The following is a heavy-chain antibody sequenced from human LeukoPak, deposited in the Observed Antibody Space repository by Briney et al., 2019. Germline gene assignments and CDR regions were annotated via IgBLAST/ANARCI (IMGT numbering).Heavy chain of an antibody. V-gene: IGHV1-3*04. D-gene: IGHD6-6*01. J-gene: IGHJ4*02. Sequence: GASVKVSCNASGYTFTSYAIHWVRQAPGQGLEWMGSINTANDDTKFSQEFHGRVTISSDTSANTAYMELRSLRSDDTAVYYCARRQLDGFYFDYWGQGTLVTVSS. CDR1: GYTFTSYA. CDR3: ARRQLDGFYFDY. CDR2: INTANDDT.